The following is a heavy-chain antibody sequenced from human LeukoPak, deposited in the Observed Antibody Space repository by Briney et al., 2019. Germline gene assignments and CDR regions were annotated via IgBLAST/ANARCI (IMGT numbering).Heavy chain of an antibody. CDR1: GFTVSGHY. J-gene: IGHJ4*02. CDR2: INKDSSER. CDR3: ATDLNWVAY. Sequence: GGSLRLSCAVSGFTVSGHYMSWVRQAPGKGLESVANINKDSSERYYLDSVKGRFTISRDNTKSSLFLQMNSLRVEDTGIYYCATDLNWVAYWGQGARVTVSS. V-gene: IGHV3-7*01. D-gene: IGHD3-16*01.